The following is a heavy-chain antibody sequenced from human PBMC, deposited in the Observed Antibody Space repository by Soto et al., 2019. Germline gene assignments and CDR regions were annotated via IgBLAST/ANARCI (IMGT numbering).Heavy chain of an antibody. CDR1: GLTFSTYA. D-gene: IGHD1-7*01. J-gene: IGHJ4*02. CDR3: AKDPTGTTRNFDC. CDR2: ISGSFCNA. Sequence: GGSLRLSCAASGLTFSTYAMSWVRQAPGKGLEWVLAISGSFCNAYYADSVRGRFTISRDNSKNTLYLQMNSLRAEDTALYYCAKDPTGTTRNFDCWGQGTLVTVSS. V-gene: IGHV3-23*01.